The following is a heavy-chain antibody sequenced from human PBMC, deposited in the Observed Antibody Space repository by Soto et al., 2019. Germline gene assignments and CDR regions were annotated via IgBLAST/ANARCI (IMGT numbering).Heavy chain of an antibody. D-gene: IGHD6-13*01. Sequence: SETLSLTCAVYGGSFSGYYWSWIRQPPGKWLEWIGEINHSGGTNCNPSLKSRVTISVDTSKNQFSLRLSSVTAADTAVYYCARTYSSSWSPFDYWGQGTLVTVSS. CDR3: ARTYSSSWSPFDY. J-gene: IGHJ4*02. V-gene: IGHV4-34*01. CDR2: INHSGGT. CDR1: GGSFSGYY.